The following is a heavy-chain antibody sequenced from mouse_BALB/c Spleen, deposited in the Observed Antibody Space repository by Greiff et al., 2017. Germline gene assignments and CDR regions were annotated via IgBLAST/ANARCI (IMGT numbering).Heavy chain of an antibody. V-gene: IGHV14-3*02. J-gene: IGHJ4*01. CDR2: IDPANGNT. Sequence: VQLQQSGAELVKPGASVKLSCTASGFNIKDTYMHWVKQRPEQGLEWIGRIDPANGNTKYDPKFQGKATITADTSSNTAYLQLSSLTSEDTAVYYCARTSSPDAMDYWGQGTSVTVSS. CDR3: ARTSSPDAMDY. CDR1: GFNIKDTY. D-gene: IGHD1-1*01.